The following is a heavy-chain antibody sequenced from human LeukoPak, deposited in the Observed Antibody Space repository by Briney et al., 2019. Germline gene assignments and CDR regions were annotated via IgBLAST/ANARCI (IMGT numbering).Heavy chain of an antibody. CDR2: ISSTSSTI. CDR1: GFTFSSYS. V-gene: IGHV3-48*01. J-gene: IGHJ4*02. D-gene: IGHD2/OR15-2a*01. CDR3: ASGVIVIY. Sequence: GGSLRLSCAASGFTFSSYSMNWVRQAPGKGLEWISYISSTSSTIFYADSVKGRFTISRDNAKNSLYLQMNSLRAEDTAVYYCASGVIVIYWGQGTMVTVSS.